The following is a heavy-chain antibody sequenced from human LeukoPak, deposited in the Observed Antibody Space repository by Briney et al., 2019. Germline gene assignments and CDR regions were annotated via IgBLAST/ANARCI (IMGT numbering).Heavy chain of an antibody. CDR1: GFTFSSYG. Sequence: GGSLRLSCAASGFTFSSYGMSWVRQAPGKGLEWVAVISYDGSNKDYADSVKGRFTISRDISRNTLYLQMNSLRTEDTAVYYCARGAYYYDSSGYGAFDIWGQGTMVTVSS. D-gene: IGHD3-22*01. CDR3: ARGAYYYDSSGYGAFDI. CDR2: ISYDGSNK. V-gene: IGHV3-30*03. J-gene: IGHJ3*02.